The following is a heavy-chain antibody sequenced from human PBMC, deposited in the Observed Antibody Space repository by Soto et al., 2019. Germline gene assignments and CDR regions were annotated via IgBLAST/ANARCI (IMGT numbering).Heavy chain of an antibody. CDR3: ARGNSNYYDSSGSFYY. J-gene: IGHJ4*02. CDR2: IIPIFGTA. CDR1: GGTFSSYA. D-gene: IGHD3-22*01. V-gene: IGHV1-69*13. Sequence: ASVKVSCKVSGGTFSSYAISWVRQAPGQGLEWMGGIIPIFGTANYAQKFQGRVTITADESTSTAYMELSSLRSEDTAVYYCARGNSNYYDSSGSFYYWGKGPLVTVSS.